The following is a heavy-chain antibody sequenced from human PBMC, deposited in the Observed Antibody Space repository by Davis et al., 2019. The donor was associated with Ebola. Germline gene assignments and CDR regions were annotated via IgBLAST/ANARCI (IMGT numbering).Heavy chain of an antibody. CDR3: ARGVDRAFDI. CDR1: GFTFSSYW. CDR2: IKHDGSET. V-gene: IGHV3-7*03. Sequence: GESLKISCAASGFTFSSYWMIWVRQAPGQGLQCVSHIKHDGSETYSVDSVKGRFTISRDNAKNSLYLQMNSLRAEDTAVYYCARGVDRAFDIWGQGTMVTVSS. J-gene: IGHJ3*02.